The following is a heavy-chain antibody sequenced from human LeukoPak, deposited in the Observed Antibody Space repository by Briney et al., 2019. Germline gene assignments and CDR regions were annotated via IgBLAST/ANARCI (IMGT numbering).Heavy chain of an antibody. Sequence: GGSLRLSCAVSGFSVSGYWMTWVRQAPGKGLEWVANIKQVGSEKNYVDSVKGRFTISRDNAENSLFLQMNSLRVEDTAVYYCAREWQGGISAAGTRIEGDYWGQGTLVAVSS. D-gene: IGHD6-13*01. V-gene: IGHV3-7*01. CDR3: AREWQGGISAAGTRIEGDY. CDR1: GFSVSGYW. CDR2: IKQVGSEK. J-gene: IGHJ4*02.